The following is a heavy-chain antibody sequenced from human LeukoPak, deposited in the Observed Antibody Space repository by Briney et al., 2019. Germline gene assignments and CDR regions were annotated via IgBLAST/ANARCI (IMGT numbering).Heavy chain of an antibody. CDR3: AESSYYDSSGYYREYYSDY. J-gene: IGHJ4*02. Sequence: NWVRQAPGKGLEWVSAISGSGGSTHYADSVKGRFTISRDNSKNTLYLQMNSLRAEDTAVYYCAESSYYDSSGYYREYYSDYWGQGTLVTVSS. V-gene: IGHV3-23*01. D-gene: IGHD3-22*01. CDR2: ISGSGGST.